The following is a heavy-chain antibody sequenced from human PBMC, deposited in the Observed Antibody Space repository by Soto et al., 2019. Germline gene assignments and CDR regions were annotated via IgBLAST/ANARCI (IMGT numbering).Heavy chain of an antibody. CDR3: ARLYTGYEAFDY. CDR2: IYYSGST. D-gene: IGHD5-12*01. J-gene: IGHJ4*02. V-gene: IGHV4-30-4*01. Sequence: LSLTCSVSGGSINSGDYYWSWIRQSPGKGLEWIGYIYYSGSTYYNPSLKSRSTISIDTSKNQFFLDVDSVTAADTAVYYCARLYTGYEAFDYWGQGTLVTVSS. CDR1: GGSINSGDYY.